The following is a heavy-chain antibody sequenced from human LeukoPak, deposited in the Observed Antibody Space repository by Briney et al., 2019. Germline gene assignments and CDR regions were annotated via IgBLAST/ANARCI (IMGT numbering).Heavy chain of an antibody. D-gene: IGHD7-27*01. J-gene: IGHJ5*02. CDR3: ARDGRGTGDEFGNWFDP. CDR1: GFTFSSYS. Sequence: PGGSLRLSCAASGFTFSSYSMNWVRQAPGKGLEWVSSISSSSSYIYYADSVKGRFTISRDNAKNSLYLQMNSLRAEDTAVYYCARDGRGTGDEFGNWFDPWGQGTLVTVSS. CDR2: ISSSSSYI. V-gene: IGHV3-21*01.